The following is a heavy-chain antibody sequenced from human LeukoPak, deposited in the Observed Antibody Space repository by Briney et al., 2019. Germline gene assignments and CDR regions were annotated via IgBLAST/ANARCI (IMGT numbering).Heavy chain of an antibody. D-gene: IGHD3-22*01. CDR1: GFTFSSYW. CDR2: INTDGRTT. J-gene: IGHJ4*02. CDR3: ARDIVVGDY. V-gene: IGHV3-74*01. Sequence: GGSLRLSCAASGFTFSSYWMHWVRQAPGKGLVWVSRINTDGRTTTYADSVKGRFTISRDNAKNTLYLQMNTLRAEDTAVYYCARDIVVGDYWGQGTLVTVSS.